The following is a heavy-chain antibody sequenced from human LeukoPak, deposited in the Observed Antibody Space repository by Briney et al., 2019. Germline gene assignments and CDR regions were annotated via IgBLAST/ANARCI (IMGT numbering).Heavy chain of an antibody. CDR2: IYYSGST. Sequence: SQTLSLTCTVSGGSISSHCWGWIRNPAGKGLEWNGYIYYSGSTNYNPSLKSRVTISVDTSKNQFSLKLSSVTAADTAVYYCARETIGIAAAGTSVTYYYYMDVWGKGTTVTVSS. D-gene: IGHD6-13*01. J-gene: IGHJ6*03. CDR3: ARETIGIAAAGTSVTYYYYMDV. V-gene: IGHV4-59*11. CDR1: GGSISSHC.